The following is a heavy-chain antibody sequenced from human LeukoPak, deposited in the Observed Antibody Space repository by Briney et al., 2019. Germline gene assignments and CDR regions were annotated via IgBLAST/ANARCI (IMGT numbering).Heavy chain of an antibody. V-gene: IGHV4-4*02. Sequence: PSETLSLTCAVSGGAISSDNWWSWVRQPPGKGLEWIGEIYHTGSTNYNPSLKSRVTISVDKSKNQFSLELSSVTAADTAVYYCARDRGSAAATYYFDYWGQGTLVTVSS. CDR3: ARDRGSAAATYYFDY. CDR2: IYHTGST. D-gene: IGHD6-13*01. J-gene: IGHJ4*02. CDR1: GGAISSDNW.